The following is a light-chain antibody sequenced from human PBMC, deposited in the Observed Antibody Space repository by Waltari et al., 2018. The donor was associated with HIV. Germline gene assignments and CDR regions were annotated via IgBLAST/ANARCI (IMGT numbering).Light chain of an antibody. CDR3: SSYTSSSTPWV. Sequence: QSALTQPASVSGSPGQSITISCTGTSSDVGGYISVSWYQQHPGKAPKLMIYDVSNRPSGVSNRFSGSKSGNTASLTISGLQAEDEADYYCSSYTSSSTPWVFGGGTKLTVL. CDR1: SSDVGGYIS. V-gene: IGLV2-14*01. CDR2: DVS. J-gene: IGLJ3*02.